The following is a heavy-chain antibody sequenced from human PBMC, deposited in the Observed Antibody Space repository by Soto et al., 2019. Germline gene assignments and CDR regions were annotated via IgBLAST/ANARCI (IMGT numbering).Heavy chain of an antibody. V-gene: IGHV4-4*02. D-gene: IGHD6-13*01. Sequence: HSETLSLTCAVSGGSICSSNWWGWVRQPPGKGLEWIGEIYHSGSTNYNPSLKSRVTISVDKSKNQFSLKLSSVTAADTAVYYCARRRQQLVRGWFDPWGQGTLVTVSS. J-gene: IGHJ5*02. CDR1: GGSICSSNW. CDR3: ARRRQQLVRGWFDP. CDR2: IYHSGST.